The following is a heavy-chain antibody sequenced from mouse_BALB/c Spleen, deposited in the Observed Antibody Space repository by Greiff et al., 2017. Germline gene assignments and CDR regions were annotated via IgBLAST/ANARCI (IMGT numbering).Heavy chain of an antibody. CDR1: GFTFSDYY. CDR3: ARDRDYDYAMDY. CDR2: ISDGGSYT. J-gene: IGHJ4*01. Sequence: EVNLVESGGGLVKPGGSLKLSCAASGFTFSDYYMYWVRQTPEKRLEWVATISDGGSYTYYPDSVKGRFTISRDNAKNNLYLQMSSLKSEDTAMYYCARDRDYDYAMDYWGQGTSVTVSS. D-gene: IGHD2-4*01. V-gene: IGHV5-4*02.